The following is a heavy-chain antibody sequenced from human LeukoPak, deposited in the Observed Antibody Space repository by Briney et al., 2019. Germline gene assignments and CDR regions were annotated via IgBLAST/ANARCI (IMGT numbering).Heavy chain of an antibody. V-gene: IGHV3-11*01. J-gene: IGHJ4*02. D-gene: IGHD2-2*01. CDR1: GFTFSDYY. CDR3: TASDHLYCSSTGCHIDY. CDR2: ISSSGSTI. Sequence: PGGSLRLSCAASGFTFSDYYMSWIRQAPGKGLEWVSYISSSGSTIYYADSVKGRFTISRDNAKNSLYLQMNSLKTEDTAVYYCTASDHLYCSSTGCHIDYWGQGTLVTVSS.